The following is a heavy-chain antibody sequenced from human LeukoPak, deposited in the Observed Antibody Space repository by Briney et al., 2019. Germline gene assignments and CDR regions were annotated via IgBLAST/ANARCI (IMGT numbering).Heavy chain of an antibody. CDR1: GFTFSSYA. CDR2: ISYDGSNK. Sequence: GGSLRLSCAASGFTFSSYAMHWVRQAPGKGLEWVAVISYDGSNKYYADSVKGRLTISRDNSKNTLYLQMNSLRAEDTAVYYCAKGPLWYQLLPFDYWGQGTLVTVSS. CDR3: AKGPLWYQLLPFDY. J-gene: IGHJ4*02. V-gene: IGHV3-30*04. D-gene: IGHD2-2*01.